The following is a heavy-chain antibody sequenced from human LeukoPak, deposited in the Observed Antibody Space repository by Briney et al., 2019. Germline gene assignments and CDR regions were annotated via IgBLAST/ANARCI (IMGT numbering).Heavy chain of an antibody. CDR1: GGSISSDNYQ. J-gene: IGHJ5*02. Sequence: SQTLSLTCTVSGGSISSDNYQWSWIRQPPGKGLEWIGYINYSGSTYYNPSLKSRITISVDTSKNHFSLKLSSVTAADTAVYYCARYGSGSTWFDPWGQGTLVTVSS. V-gene: IGHV4-30-4*01. CDR3: ARYGSGSTWFDP. D-gene: IGHD3-10*01. CDR2: INYSGST.